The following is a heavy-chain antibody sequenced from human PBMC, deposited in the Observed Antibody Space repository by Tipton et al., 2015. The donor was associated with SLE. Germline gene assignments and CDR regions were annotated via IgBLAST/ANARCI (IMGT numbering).Heavy chain of an antibody. CDR2: IYHSGNT. CDR1: GGSISNSPYY. V-gene: IGHV4-39*07. CDR3: ANSIAVAGTEYYGMDV. Sequence: TLSLTCTVSGGSISNSPYYWGWIRQSPGTGLEWIGNIYHSGNTYYNPSLKSRVTISVDTSRNQFSLKLSSVTAADTAVYYCANSIAVAGTEYYGMDVWGQGTTVTVSS. D-gene: IGHD6-19*01. J-gene: IGHJ6*02.